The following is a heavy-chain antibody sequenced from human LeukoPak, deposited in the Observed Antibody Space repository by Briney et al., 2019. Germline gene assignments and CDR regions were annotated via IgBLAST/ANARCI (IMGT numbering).Heavy chain of an antibody. CDR3: ARYSSSSGGASYYLDY. CDR2: ISGDGSVT. V-gene: IGHV3-74*01. Sequence: PGGSLRLSCAASGFTLRNYWMHWVRQVPGKRLVWVSRISGDGSVTNYADSVKGRFTISRDNAKNTLFLRINSLRAEDTAAYYCARYSSSSGGASYYLDYWGHGTLVTVSS. CDR1: GFTLRNYW. J-gene: IGHJ4*01. D-gene: IGHD6-6*01.